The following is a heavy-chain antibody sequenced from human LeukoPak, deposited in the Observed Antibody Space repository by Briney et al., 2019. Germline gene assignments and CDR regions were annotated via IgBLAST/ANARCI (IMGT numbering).Heavy chain of an antibody. J-gene: IGHJ4*02. Sequence: PGGSLRLSCAASGFTFTSHWMHWVRLVPGKGLVWLARINFDGSTTGYADSMKGRFTISRDNAKNTLYLQMNSLRAEDTAVYYCTRDRTTVTLFDYWGQGTLVTVSS. CDR3: TRDRTTVTLFDY. CDR2: INFDGSTT. V-gene: IGHV3-74*01. D-gene: IGHD4-17*01. CDR1: GFTFTSHW.